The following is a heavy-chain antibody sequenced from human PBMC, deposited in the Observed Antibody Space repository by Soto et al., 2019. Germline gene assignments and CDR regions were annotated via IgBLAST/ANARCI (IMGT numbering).Heavy chain of an antibody. J-gene: IGHJ4*02. CDR1: EGTFKNYA. CDR3: ARVLEGSSWNAIDF. CDR2: IIPIFGTH. Sequence: QVHLVQSGPEVKKPGSSVRVSCKASEGTFKNYAISWIRQAPGHGLEWMGGIIPIFGTHNYAQKFQGRVTISADKTTTTAYMDLTSLISDDTAVYYCARVLEGSSWNAIDFWGPGTLVTVSS. D-gene: IGHD6-13*01. V-gene: IGHV1-69*06.